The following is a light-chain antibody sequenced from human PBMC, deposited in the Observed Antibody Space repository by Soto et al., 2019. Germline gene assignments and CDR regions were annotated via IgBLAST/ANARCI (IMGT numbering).Light chain of an antibody. CDR1: QSISIW. V-gene: IGKV1-5*03. Sequence: DIPMTQSPSTLSASIGDRVTITCRASQSISIWLAWYQQKPGKAPELLISQASTLEGGVPSRFSGSGSGTEFTLSISSLQPDDFATYYCQQYNSFPLSLGGGTKVEIK. CDR3: QQYNSFPLS. CDR2: QAS. J-gene: IGKJ4*01.